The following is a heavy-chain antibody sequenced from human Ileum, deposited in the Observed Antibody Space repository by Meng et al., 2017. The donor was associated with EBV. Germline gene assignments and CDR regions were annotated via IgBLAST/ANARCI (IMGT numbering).Heavy chain of an antibody. D-gene: IGHD3-22*01. CDR2: TYYRSKGYN. V-gene: IGHV6-1*01. Sequence: VQLNHSGPGLVKLSQTLSRTCAISGDRVSSNSAAWNWIMQSPSRCLECLGRTYYRSKGYNDYAVSVKIRITFNPDTSKNQLSLQLNSVTPEDTAVYYCARDSSSSAYSPFDYWGQGTLVTVSS. J-gene: IGHJ4*02. CDR1: GDRVSSNSAA. CDR3: ARDSSSSAYSPFDY.